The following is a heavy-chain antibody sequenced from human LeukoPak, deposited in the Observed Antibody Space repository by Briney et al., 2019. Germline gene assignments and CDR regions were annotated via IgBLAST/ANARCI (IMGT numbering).Heavy chain of an antibody. CDR3: AELGITMIGGV. D-gene: IGHD3-10*02. Sequence: GGTLRLSCAASGFTFTTYGMNWVRQAPGKGLEWVSYISSSGSTIYYADSVKGRFTISRDNAKNSLYLQMNSLRAEDTAVYYCAELGITMIGGVWGKGTTVTISS. J-gene: IGHJ6*04. CDR1: GFTFTTYG. CDR2: ISSSGSTI. V-gene: IGHV3-48*03.